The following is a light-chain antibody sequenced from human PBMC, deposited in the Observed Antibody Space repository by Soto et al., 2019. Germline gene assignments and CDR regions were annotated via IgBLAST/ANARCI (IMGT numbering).Light chain of an antibody. V-gene: IGKV3-15*01. J-gene: IGKJ4*01. CDR1: ERIAGT. Sequence: EIGMSQSPATLSVSPGESATLSCRASERIAGTLAWYQQKPGQAPRLLIYGASTRATGIPARFRGSGSGTEFTLTISSLQSEDFAVYSCQQYNKWPLTFGGGTKVDI. CDR2: GAS. CDR3: QQYNKWPLT.